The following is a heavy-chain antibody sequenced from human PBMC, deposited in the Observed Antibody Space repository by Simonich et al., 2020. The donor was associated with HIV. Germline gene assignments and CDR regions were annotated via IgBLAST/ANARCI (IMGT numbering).Heavy chain of an antibody. V-gene: IGHV4-34*12. Sequence: QVQLQQWGAGLLKPSETLSLPCAVYGGSFSGYFWTWIRQPPGKGLEWIGEIIHSGSTNYNPSRKSRVTISVDTSKNQFSLKLSSVTAADTAVYYCARLDYNYGLDNWGQGTLVTVSS. CDR2: IIHSGST. J-gene: IGHJ4*02. CDR1: GGSFSGYF. D-gene: IGHD5-18*01. CDR3: ARLDYNYGLDN.